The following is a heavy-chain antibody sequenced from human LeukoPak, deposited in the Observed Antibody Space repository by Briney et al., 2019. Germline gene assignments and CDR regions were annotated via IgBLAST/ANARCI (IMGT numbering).Heavy chain of an antibody. CDR3: ARDVRSIIWSGVRDNWFDP. J-gene: IGHJ5*02. D-gene: IGHD3-10*01. CDR1: GDTFTTHG. CDR2: INPGSGYT. Sequence: GASVKLSCKTSGDTFTTHGIHWVRQAPGQGLGWMGWINPGSGYTKYSEKFQGRVTFTRDTDATTAYLEVNNLRSEDTAVYYCARDVRSIIWSGVRDNWFDPWGQGTLVTVSS. V-gene: IGHV1-3*01.